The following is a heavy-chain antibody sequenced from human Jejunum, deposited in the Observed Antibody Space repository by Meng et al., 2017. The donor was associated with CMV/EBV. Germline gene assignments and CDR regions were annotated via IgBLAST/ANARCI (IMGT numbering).Heavy chain of an antibody. CDR2: IYPGDWDT. D-gene: IGHD3/OR15-3a*01. V-gene: IGHV5-51*01. Sequence: YGIGWVRQRPGKGLEWMGLIYPGDWDTKYNPSFQGQVSISVDKSINTAYLQWSSLKASDTAIYYCARQHYDFWTGSYTGNSYFDYWGQGTLVTVSS. CDR3: ARQHYDFWTGSYTGNSYFDY. CDR1: YG. J-gene: IGHJ4*02.